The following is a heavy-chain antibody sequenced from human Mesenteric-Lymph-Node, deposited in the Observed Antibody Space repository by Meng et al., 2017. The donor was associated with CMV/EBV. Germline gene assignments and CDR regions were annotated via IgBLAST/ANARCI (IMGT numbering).Heavy chain of an antibody. V-gene: IGHV3-23*01. CDR2: ISGSGGST. J-gene: IGHJ4*02. Sequence: ETLSLTCAASGFTFSSYAMSWVRQAPGKGLEWVSAISGSGGSTYYADSVKGRFTISRDNSKNTLYLQMNSLRAEDTAVYYCAKADYDFWSGYYYFDYWGQGTLVTVSS. CDR1: GFTFSSYA. D-gene: IGHD3-3*01. CDR3: AKADYDFWSGYYYFDY.